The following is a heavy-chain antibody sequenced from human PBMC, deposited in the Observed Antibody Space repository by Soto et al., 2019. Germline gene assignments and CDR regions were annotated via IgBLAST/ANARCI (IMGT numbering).Heavy chain of an antibody. Sequence: GGSLRLSCAASGFTFSSYGMHWVRQAPGKGLEWVAVIWYDGSNKYYADSVKGRFTISRDNSKNTLYLQMNSLRAEDTAVYYCARGMYYDFWSGYSDGMDVWGQGTTVTVSS. J-gene: IGHJ6*02. V-gene: IGHV3-33*01. CDR1: GFTFSSYG. D-gene: IGHD3-3*01. CDR3: ARGMYYDFWSGYSDGMDV. CDR2: IWYDGSNK.